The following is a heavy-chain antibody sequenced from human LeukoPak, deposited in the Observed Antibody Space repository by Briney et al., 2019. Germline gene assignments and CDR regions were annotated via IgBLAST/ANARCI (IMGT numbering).Heavy chain of an antibody. V-gene: IGHV4-59*08. CDR2: IHYSGSS. Sequence: SETLSLTCSVSGDSISSFYWNWIRQSPGRGLEWIGNIHYSGSSIYNPSLRSRVTMSIDTSKKQFFLKSRSVTAADTAVYYCVLAPNSNWFDFWGQGTLVTVSS. CDR1: GDSISSFY. CDR3: VLAPNSNWFDF. D-gene: IGHD2-15*01. J-gene: IGHJ4*02.